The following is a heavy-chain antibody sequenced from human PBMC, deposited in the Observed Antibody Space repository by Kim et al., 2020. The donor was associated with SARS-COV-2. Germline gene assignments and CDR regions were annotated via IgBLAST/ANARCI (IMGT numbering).Heavy chain of an antibody. CDR3: ARDSYAYVWGSYRPETYYFDY. Sequence: FTISRDNSKNTLYLQMNSLRAEDTAVYYCARDSYAYVWGSYRPETYYFDYWGQGTLVTVSS. V-gene: IGHV3-30*07. D-gene: IGHD3-16*02. J-gene: IGHJ4*02.